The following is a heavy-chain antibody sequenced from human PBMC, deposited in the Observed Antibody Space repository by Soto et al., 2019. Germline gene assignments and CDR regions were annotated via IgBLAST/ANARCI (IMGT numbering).Heavy chain of an antibody. CDR1: GGTFSSSA. CDR2: IIPIFGTT. CDR3: ARVYGGGSYYYYGMDV. D-gene: IGHD3-16*01. Sequence: QVQLVQSGAEVKKPGSSVKVSCKASGGTFSSSALSWVRLAPGQGLEWMGGIIPIFGTTNYAQKFQGRVTMTADGSTGTAYMELSSLRSEDTAVYYCARVYGGGSYYYYGMDVWGQGTTVTVSS. J-gene: IGHJ6*02. V-gene: IGHV1-69*12.